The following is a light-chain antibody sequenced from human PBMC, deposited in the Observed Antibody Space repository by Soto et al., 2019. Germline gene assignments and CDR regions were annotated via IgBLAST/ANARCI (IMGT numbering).Light chain of an antibody. CDR2: AAS. Sequence: AIRMTQSPSSFSASTGDRVPITCRASQGLSSYLAWYQQKPVKAPKLLIYAASTLQSGVPSRFSGSESGTDFTLTISCLQSEDFATYYCQQYYSYPLTFGQGTKVEIK. V-gene: IGKV1-8*01. CDR1: QGLSSY. CDR3: QQYYSYPLT. J-gene: IGKJ1*01.